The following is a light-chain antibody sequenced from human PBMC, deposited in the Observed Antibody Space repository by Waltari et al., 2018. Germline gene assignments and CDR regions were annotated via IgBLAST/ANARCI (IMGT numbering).Light chain of an antibody. CDR3: SSYTTSSAPGV. CDR2: EVS. Sequence: QSALTQPASVSGSPGQSITISCSGTDSDVGAYDFVSWYQQHPGQAPHLIIYEVSNRPAGISNRFSASKSGNPASLTISGLQAEDEADYYCSSYTTSSAPGVFGTGTRVTVL. J-gene: IGLJ1*01. V-gene: IGLV2-14*01. CDR1: DSDVGAYDF.